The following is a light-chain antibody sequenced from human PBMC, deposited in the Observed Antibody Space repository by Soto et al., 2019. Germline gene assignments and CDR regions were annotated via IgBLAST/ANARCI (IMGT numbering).Light chain of an antibody. CDR3: QQSNRTPRT. CDR1: QSISNY. J-gene: IGKJ1*01. Sequence: DIQMTQSPSSLSASVGDKVTITCRASQSISNYLNWYQQKPGKAPKVLIYAASSLQSGVPSRFSGRGSGTDFTLTISSLQPEDFATYYCQQSNRTPRTFGQGTKVDVK. V-gene: IGKV1-39*01. CDR2: AAS.